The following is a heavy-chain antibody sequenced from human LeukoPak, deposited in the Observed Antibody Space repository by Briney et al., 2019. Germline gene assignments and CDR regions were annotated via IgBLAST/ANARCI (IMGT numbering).Heavy chain of an antibody. CDR2: IYYSGST. J-gene: IGHJ5*02. D-gene: IGHD4-17*01. CDR3: ARRDYGGWFDP. V-gene: IGHV4-59*01. Sequence: SETLSLTCTVSGGSISSYYWTWIRQPPGKGLEWIGYIYYSGSTNYNPSLKGRVTILIDTSNNQFSLKLRSVTAADTAVYYCARRDYGGWFDPWGQGTLVTVSS. CDR1: GGSISSYY.